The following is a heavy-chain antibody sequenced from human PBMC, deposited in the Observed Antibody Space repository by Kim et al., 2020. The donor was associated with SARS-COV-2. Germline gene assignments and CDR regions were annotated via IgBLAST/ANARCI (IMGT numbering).Heavy chain of an antibody. V-gene: IGHV1-3*01. Sequence: ASVKVSCKASGYTFTSYDIHWVRQAPGQRLEWMGWINPGNGYTTYSQKFQGRVTITRDTSASTAYMDLSSLRFEDTAVYYCARELWSGYWGQGTLATV. CDR2: INPGNGYT. CDR1: GYTFTSYD. J-gene: IGHJ4*02. D-gene: IGHD2-8*02. CDR3: ARELWSGY.